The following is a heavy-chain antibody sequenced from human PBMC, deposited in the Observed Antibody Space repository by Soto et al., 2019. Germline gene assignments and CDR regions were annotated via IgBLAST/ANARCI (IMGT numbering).Heavy chain of an antibody. V-gene: IGHV3-15*07. CDR2: IKSKTDGGTT. CDR3: TTGADSSGPYYGMDV. D-gene: IGHD3-22*01. J-gene: IGHJ6*02. CDR1: GFTFSNAW. Sequence: TGGSLRLSCAASGFTFSNAWMNWVRQAPGKGLEWVGRIKSKTDGGTTDYAAPVKGRFTISRDDSKNTLYLQMNSLKTEDTAVYYCTTGADSSGPYYGMDVWGQGTTVTVSS.